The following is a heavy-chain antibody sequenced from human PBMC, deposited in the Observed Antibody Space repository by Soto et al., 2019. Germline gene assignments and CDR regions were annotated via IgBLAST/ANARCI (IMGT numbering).Heavy chain of an antibody. J-gene: IGHJ4*02. CDR1: GDSVRNQY. Sequence: SETLFLTCTVSGDSVRNQYWSWIRRPPGRGLEWIGYIYNSGSTYYNPSLKSRVTISVDTSKNQFSLKLSSVTAADTAVYYCARDTGDCTNGVCYNYFDYWGQGTLVTVSS. D-gene: IGHD2-8*01. CDR2: IYNSGST. CDR3: ARDTGDCTNGVCYNYFDY. V-gene: IGHV4-4*09.